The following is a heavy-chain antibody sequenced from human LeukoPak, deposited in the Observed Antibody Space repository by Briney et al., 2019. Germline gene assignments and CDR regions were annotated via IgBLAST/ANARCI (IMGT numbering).Heavy chain of an antibody. CDR2: IYASGST. D-gene: IGHD3-10*01. V-gene: IGHV4-4*09. CDR1: GGSISSYY. CDR3: ARDQSWNYYGSGSYWSYYYGMDV. J-gene: IGHJ6*02. Sequence: SETLSLTCSVSGGSISSYYWSWIRQPPGKGLEWIGYIYASGSTSYNPSLESRLTISVDTSKNQFSLNLSSVTAADTAVYYCARDQSWNYYGSGSYWSYYYGMDVWGQGTTVTVSS.